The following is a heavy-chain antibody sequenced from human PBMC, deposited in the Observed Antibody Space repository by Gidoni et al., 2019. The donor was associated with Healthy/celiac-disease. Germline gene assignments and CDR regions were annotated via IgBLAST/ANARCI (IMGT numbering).Heavy chain of an antibody. CDR3: ARARRTGYSSGWYLDY. J-gene: IGHJ4*02. V-gene: IGHV4-31*03. CDR1: GGSISSGGYY. D-gene: IGHD6-19*01. Sequence: QVQLQESGPGLVKPSQTLSLTCTVSGGSISSGGYYGSWIRQHPGKGLEWIGYIYYSGSTYYNPSLKSRVTISVDTSKNQFSLKLSSATAADTAVYYCARARRTGYSSGWYLDYWGQGTLVTVSS. CDR2: IYYSGST.